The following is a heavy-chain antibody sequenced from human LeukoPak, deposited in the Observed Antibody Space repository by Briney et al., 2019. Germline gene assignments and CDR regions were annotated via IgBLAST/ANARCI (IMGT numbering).Heavy chain of an antibody. D-gene: IGHD1-26*01. Sequence: ASVKVSCKASGYTFTSYGISWVRQAPGQGLEWMGWISAYNGNTNYAQKLQGRVTMTTDTSTSTAYMEQRSLRSDDTAVYYCAREAGRKCELPLIGDAFDIWGQGTMVTVSS. CDR1: GYTFTSYG. J-gene: IGHJ3*02. V-gene: IGHV1-18*01. CDR3: AREAGRKCELPLIGDAFDI. CDR2: ISAYNGNT.